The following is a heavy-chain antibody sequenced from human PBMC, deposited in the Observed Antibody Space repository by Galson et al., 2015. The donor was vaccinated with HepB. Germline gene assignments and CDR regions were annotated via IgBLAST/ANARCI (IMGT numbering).Heavy chain of an antibody. CDR1: GFTFDDYV. CDR2: ISWNSGRI. CDR3: AKGSAASLSYYMDV. V-gene: IGHV3-9*01. Sequence: SLRLSCAASGFTFDDYVMHWIRQVPGKGLEWVSGISWNSGRIGYVDSVKGQFTISRDNGKNSLYLQMNSLRAEDTALYYCAKGSAASLSYYMDVWGRGTAVTVSS. J-gene: IGHJ6*03. D-gene: IGHD2/OR15-2a*01.